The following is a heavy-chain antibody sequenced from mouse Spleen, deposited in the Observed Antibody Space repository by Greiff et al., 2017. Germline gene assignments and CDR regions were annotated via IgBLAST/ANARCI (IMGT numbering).Heavy chain of an antibody. Sequence: EVKLVESGGGLVKPGGSLKLSCAASGFTFSDYGMHWVRQAPEKGLEWVAYISSGSSTIYYADTVKGRFTISRDNAKNTLFLQMTSLRSEDTAMYYCARKQLGNYGYFDVWGAGTTVTVSS. CDR2: ISSGSSTI. CDR3: ARKQLGNYGYFDV. V-gene: IGHV5-17*01. D-gene: IGHD4-1*02. J-gene: IGHJ1*01. CDR1: GFTFSDYG.